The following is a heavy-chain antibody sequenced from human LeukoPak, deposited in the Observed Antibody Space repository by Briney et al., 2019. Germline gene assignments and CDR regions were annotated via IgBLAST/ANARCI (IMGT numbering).Heavy chain of an antibody. CDR3: TSWGDTTAEYFQR. J-gene: IGHJ1*01. CDR2: INPDGRDT. Sequence: GGSLRLSCVVSGFTFNTCWMNWVRQAPGKGLEWVAHINPDGRDTYYVDSVKGRFTISRDNAQNSMYLQMNSLRVEDTAVYYCTSWGDTTAEYFQRWGQGTLVTVSS. CDR1: GFTFNTCW. V-gene: IGHV3-7*01. D-gene: IGHD2-21*02.